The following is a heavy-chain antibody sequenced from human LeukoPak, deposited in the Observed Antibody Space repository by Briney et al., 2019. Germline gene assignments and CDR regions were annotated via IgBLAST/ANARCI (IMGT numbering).Heavy chain of an antibody. Sequence: GGSLRLSCAASRFTFSSYGMHWVRQAPGKGLEWVAFIRYDGGKKYYADSVKGRFTISRDNSKNTLYLQMNSLRAEDTAVYYCAKDPRPYYYDSSGYPPGYWGQGTLVTVSS. D-gene: IGHD3-22*01. V-gene: IGHV3-30*02. CDR2: IRYDGGKK. J-gene: IGHJ4*02. CDR1: RFTFSSYG. CDR3: AKDPRPYYYDSSGYPPGY.